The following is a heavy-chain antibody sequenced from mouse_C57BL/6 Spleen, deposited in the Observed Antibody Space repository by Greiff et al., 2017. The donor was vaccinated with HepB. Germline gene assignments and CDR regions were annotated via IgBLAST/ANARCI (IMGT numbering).Heavy chain of an antibody. V-gene: IGHV1-62-2*01. D-gene: IGHD2-1*01. CDR2: FYPGSGSI. CDR1: GYTFTEYT. CDR3: ARHDNRYYGAYYAMDY. J-gene: IGHJ4*01. Sequence: QVQLQQSGAELVKPGASVKLSCKASGYTFTEYTVHWVKQRSGQGLEWIGWFYPGSGSIKYNEKFKDKATLTADKSSSTVYMELSRLTSEDSAVYFCARHDNRYYGAYYAMDYWGQGTSVTVSS.